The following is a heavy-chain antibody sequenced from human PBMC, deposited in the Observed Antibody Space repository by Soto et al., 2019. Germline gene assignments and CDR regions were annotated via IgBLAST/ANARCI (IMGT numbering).Heavy chain of an antibody. CDR1: GFTFTRYS. CDR3: ARESEDLTSNFDY. V-gene: IGHV3-21*01. CDR2: ISSTTNYI. J-gene: IGHJ4*02. Sequence: GGSLRLSCAASGFTFTRYSMNWVRQAPGKGLEWVSSISSTTNYIYYADSMKGRFTVSRDNAKNSVYLEMNSLSAEDTAVYYRARESEDLTSNFDYWGQGTLVTVSS.